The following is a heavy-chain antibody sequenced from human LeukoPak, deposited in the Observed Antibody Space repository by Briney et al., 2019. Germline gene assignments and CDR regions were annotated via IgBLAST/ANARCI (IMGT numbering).Heavy chain of an antibody. CDR1: GFTFSSYA. CDR2: ISGNSGNT. V-gene: IGHV3-23*01. J-gene: IGHJ4*02. Sequence: GGSLRLSCAASGFTFSSYAMSWVRQAPGMGLEWVSAISGNSGNTHYADSVKGRFTISRDNSKNTLYLQMNSLRPEDTALYYCVRDFEWSFDTWDQGTLVTVSS. D-gene: IGHD3-3*01. CDR3: VRDFEWSFDT.